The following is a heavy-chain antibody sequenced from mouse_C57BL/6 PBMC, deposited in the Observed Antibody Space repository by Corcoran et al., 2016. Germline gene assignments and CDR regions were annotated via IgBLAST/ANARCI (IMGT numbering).Heavy chain of an antibody. Sequence: EVQLQQSVAELVRPGASVKLSCIASGFNIKNTYMHWVKQRPEQGLEWIGKIDPANGNTKYDPKFQDKATITADTSSNTAYLQLSSLTSEDTAFYYCAVDHYDNPYWYFDVWGAGTTVTVSS. D-gene: IGHD2-1*01. V-gene: IGHV14-3*01. CDR3: AVDHYDNPYWYFDV. CDR2: IDPANGNT. J-gene: IGHJ1*01. CDR1: GFNIKNTY.